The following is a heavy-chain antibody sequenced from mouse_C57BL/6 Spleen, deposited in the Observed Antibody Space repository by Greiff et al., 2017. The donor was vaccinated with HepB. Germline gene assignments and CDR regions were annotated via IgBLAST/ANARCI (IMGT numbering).Heavy chain of an antibody. J-gene: IGHJ4*01. V-gene: IGHV1-7*01. Sequence: QVHVKQSGAELAKPGASVKLSCKASGYTFTSYWMHWVKQRPGQGLEWIGYINPSSGYTKYNQKFKDKATLTADKSSSTAYMQLSSLTYEDSAVYYCARLGGNYGGAMDYWGQGTSVTVSS. CDR3: ARLGGNYGGAMDY. CDR2: INPSSGYT. CDR1: GYTFTSYW. D-gene: IGHD2-1*01.